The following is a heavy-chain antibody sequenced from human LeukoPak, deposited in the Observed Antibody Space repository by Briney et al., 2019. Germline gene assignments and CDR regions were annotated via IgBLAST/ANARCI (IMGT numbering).Heavy chain of an antibody. CDR2: IYYSGST. CDR3: ARDGLRYFDWLFYY. D-gene: IGHD3-9*01. J-gene: IGHJ4*02. Sequence: SETLSLTCTVSAGSISSSSYYWGWIRQPPGKGLEWIGSIYYSGSTYYNPSLKSRVTISVDTSKNQFSLKLSSVTAADTAVYYCARDGLRYFDWLFYYWGQGTLVTVSS. V-gene: IGHV4-39*07. CDR1: AGSISSSSYY.